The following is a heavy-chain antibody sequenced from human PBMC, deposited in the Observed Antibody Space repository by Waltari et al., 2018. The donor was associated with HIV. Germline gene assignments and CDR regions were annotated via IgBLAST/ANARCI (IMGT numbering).Heavy chain of an antibody. CDR1: DSSISANQ. Sequence: EVLLAESGGGLIQPGGSLGLSCTASDSSISANQVTWIRQAPGGSLEWVAFVYPDDTTHYADSVSGRFTISRAKSRTKVFLLMNSLFVDDTATYFCATGVRYYGPWGQGTRVTVSS. J-gene: IGHJ5*02. D-gene: IGHD3-22*01. CDR3: ATGVRYYGP. V-gene: IGHV3-53*01. CDR2: VYPDDTT.